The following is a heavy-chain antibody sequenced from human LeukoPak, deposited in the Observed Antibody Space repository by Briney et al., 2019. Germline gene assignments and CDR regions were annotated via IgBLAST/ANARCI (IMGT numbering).Heavy chain of an antibody. V-gene: IGHV1-2*02. D-gene: IGHD3-3*01. CDR1: GYTSTGYY. CDR2: INPNSGGT. CDR3: ATVETVMFGVVIIGSSFDY. Sequence: ASVKVSCKASGYTSTGYYMHWVRQAPGQGLEWMGWINPNSGGTIYAQMLQGRVTMTTDTSTSTAYMELRSLRSDDTAMYYCATVETVMFGVVIIGSSFDYWGQGTLVTVSS. J-gene: IGHJ4*02.